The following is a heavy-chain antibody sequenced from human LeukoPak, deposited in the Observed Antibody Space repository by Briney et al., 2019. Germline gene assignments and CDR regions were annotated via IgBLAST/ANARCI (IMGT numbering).Heavy chain of an antibody. CDR2: VYHSGST. CDR1: GYSISSGYY. V-gene: IGHV4-38-2*01. CDR3: ARHQWELGAFDI. Sequence: SETLSLTCAVSGYSISSGYYWGWIRQPPGKGLEWIGSVYHSGSTYYNPSLKSRVTMSVDTSKNQLSLKLSSVTAADTAVYYCARHQWELGAFDIWGQGTMVTVFS. J-gene: IGHJ3*02. D-gene: IGHD1-26*01.